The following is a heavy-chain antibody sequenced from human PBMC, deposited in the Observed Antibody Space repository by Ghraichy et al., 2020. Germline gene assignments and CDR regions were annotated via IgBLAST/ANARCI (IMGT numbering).Heavy chain of an antibody. V-gene: IGHV4-4*07. D-gene: IGHD5-24*01. CDR3: ARGPDGTGSYAWIDP. Sequence: SETLSLTCTVSGGSISSYYWSWIRQPAGKGLEWIGCIYTSGSTNFNPSLRSRVTMSVDMSKNQFSLKLCSVTAADTAVYYCARGPDGTGSYAWIDPWGQVTLVTVSS. J-gene: IGHJ5*02. CDR1: GGSISSYY. CDR2: IYTSGST.